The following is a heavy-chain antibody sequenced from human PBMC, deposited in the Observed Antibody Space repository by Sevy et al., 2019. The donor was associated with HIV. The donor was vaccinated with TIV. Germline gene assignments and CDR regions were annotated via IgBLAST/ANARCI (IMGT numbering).Heavy chain of an antibody. D-gene: IGHD1-26*01. J-gene: IGHJ3*02. CDR2: ISYDGSKK. CDR1: GFTFSSYA. CDR3: ARYDGWAIVGSTCNAFDI. Sequence: GGSLRLSCAASGFTFSSYAMHWVRQAPGKGLEWVAVISYDGSKKYYAESVKGRLTISRDNSKNTLYLQMNSLRAEDTAVYYCARYDGWAIVGSTCNAFDIWGQGTMVTVSS. V-gene: IGHV3-30-3*01.